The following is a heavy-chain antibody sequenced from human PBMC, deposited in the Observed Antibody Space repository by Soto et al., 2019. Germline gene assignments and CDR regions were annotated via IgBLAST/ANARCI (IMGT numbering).Heavy chain of an antibody. Sequence: SETLSLTCTVSGGSISSYYWSWIRQPPGKGLEWIGYIYYSGSTNYNPSLKSRVTISVDTSKNQFSLKLSSVTAADTAVYYCARSTYYYGSGSGGGYMDVWGKGTTVTVSS. CDR3: ARSTYYYGSGSGGGYMDV. D-gene: IGHD3-10*01. CDR1: GGSISSYY. J-gene: IGHJ6*03. CDR2: IYYSGST. V-gene: IGHV4-59*01.